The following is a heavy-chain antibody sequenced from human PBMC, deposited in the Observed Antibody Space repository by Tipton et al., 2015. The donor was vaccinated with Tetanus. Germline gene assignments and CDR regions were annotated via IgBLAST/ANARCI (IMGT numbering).Heavy chain of an antibody. Sequence: QLVQSGAEVKKPGASLKVSCKASGCTFTGYYLYWVRQAPGQGLEWMGWIDPNSGGTIYAQKFQGRVTMTRDTSISTAYMELSRLRSDDTAVYYCARDRGDYIYYGMDVWGPGTTVTVTS. CDR2: IDPNSGGT. CDR3: ARDRGDYIYYGMDV. J-gene: IGHJ6*02. CDR1: GCTFTGYY. V-gene: IGHV1-2*02. D-gene: IGHD3-22*01.